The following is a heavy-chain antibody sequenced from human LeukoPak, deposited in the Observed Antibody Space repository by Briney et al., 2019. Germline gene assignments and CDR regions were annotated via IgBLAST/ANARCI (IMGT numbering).Heavy chain of an antibody. J-gene: IGHJ4*02. D-gene: IGHD2-2*01. CDR3: AREPNMPFFDY. Sequence: GSSVKVSCKASGGTFSSYAISWVRQAPGQGLEWMGGIIPIFGTANYAQKFQGRVTITADKSTSTAYMELRSLRSDDTAVYYCAREPNMPFFDYWGQGTLVTVSS. CDR1: GGTFSSYA. CDR2: IIPIFGTA. V-gene: IGHV1-69*06.